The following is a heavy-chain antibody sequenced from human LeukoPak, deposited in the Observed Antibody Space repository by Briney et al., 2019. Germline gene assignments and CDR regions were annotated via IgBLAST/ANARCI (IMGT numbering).Heavy chain of an antibody. CDR1: GYTFTSYG. CDR2: ISAYNGNT. D-gene: IGHD1-1*01. J-gene: IGHJ6*02. CDR3: ARDLGTGTSFYYYYYGMDV. V-gene: IGHV1-18*01. Sequence: ASVKVSCKVSGYTFTSYGISWVRQAPGQGLEWMGWISAYNGNTNYAQKLQGRVTMTTDTSTSTAYMELRSLRSDDTAVYYCARDLGTGTSFYYYYYGMDVWGQGTTVTVSS.